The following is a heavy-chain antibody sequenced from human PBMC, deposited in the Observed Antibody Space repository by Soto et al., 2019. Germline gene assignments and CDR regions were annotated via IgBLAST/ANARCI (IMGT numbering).Heavy chain of an antibody. V-gene: IGHV4-31*03. CDR2: IYYSGST. J-gene: IGHJ6*03. D-gene: IGHD2-2*01. Sequence: SETLSLTCTVSGGSISSGGYYWSWIRQHPGKGLEWIGYIYYSGSTYYNPSLKSRVTISVDTSKNQFSLKLSSVTAADTAVYYCARGQVVVVPAAPTNYYYMDVWGKGTTVTVSS. CDR1: GGSISSGGYY. CDR3: ARGQVVVVPAAPTNYYYMDV.